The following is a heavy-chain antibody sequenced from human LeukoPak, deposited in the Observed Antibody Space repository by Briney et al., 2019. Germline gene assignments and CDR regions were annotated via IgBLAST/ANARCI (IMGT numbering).Heavy chain of an antibody. CDR2: IYHSGST. CDR3: ASYNRLRYYFDY. D-gene: IGHD1-1*01. CDR1: GGSISSGGYS. Sequence: SETLSLTCAVSGGSISSGGYSWSWIRQPPGKGLEWIGYIYHSGSTYYNPSLKSRVTISVDRSKNQFSLELSSVTAADTAVYYCASYNRLRYYFDYWGQGTLVTVSS. V-gene: IGHV4-30-2*01. J-gene: IGHJ4*02.